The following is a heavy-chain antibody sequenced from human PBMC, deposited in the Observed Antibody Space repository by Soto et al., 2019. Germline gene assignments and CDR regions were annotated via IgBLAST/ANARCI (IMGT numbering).Heavy chain of an antibody. D-gene: IGHD5-18*01. CDR3: ARVDSYGSGYYYYYYGMDV. V-gene: IGHV1-69*13. CDR1: GGTFSSYA. J-gene: IGHJ6*02. Sequence: SVKVSCKASGGTFSSYAISWVRQAPGQGLEWMGGIIPIFGTANYAQKFQGRVTITADESTSTAYMELSSLRSEDTAVYYCARVDSYGSGYYYYYYGMDVWGQATKVTVSS. CDR2: IIPIFGTA.